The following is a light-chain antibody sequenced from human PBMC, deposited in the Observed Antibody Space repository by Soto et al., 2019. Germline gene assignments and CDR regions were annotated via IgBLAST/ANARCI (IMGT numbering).Light chain of an antibody. J-gene: IGLJ1*01. V-gene: IGLV2-14*01. CDR2: DVS. CDR3: SSYTSSSTPYV. CDR1: SSDVGGYNY. Sequence: LTQPASVSGSPGHSITISCTGTSSDVGGYNYVSWYQQHPGKAPKLMIYDVSNRPSGVSNRFSGSKSGNTASLTISGLQAEDEADYYCSSYTSSSTPYVFGTGTKVTVL.